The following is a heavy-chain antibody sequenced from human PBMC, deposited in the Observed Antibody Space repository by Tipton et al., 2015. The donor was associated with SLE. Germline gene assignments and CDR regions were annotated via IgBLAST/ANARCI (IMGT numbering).Heavy chain of an antibody. CDR2: ISYDGSNK. CDR3: ARDTTPQGFWSGPGY. D-gene: IGHD3-3*01. CDR1: GFTFSSYA. V-gene: IGHV3-30*04. Sequence: SLRLSCAASGFTFSSYAMHWVRQAPGKGLEWVAVISYDGSNKYYADSVKGRFTISRDNSKNTLYLQMNSLRAEDTAVYYCARDTTPQGFWSGPGYWGQGTLVTVSS. J-gene: IGHJ4*02.